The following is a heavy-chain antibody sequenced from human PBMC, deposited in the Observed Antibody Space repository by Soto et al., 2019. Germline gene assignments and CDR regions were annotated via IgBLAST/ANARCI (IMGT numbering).Heavy chain of an antibody. CDR1: GYRFTSYW. CDR2: IYPSDSDT. Sequence: PGESLKISCKGSGYRFTSYWIGWVRQMPGKGLEWMGIIYPSDSDTRYSPSFQGQVAISADKSISTAYLQWSSLKASDTAMYYCARLSGYCTSASCYAPFDSWGQGTLVTVSS. V-gene: IGHV5-51*01. J-gene: IGHJ4*02. CDR3: ARLSGYCTSASCYAPFDS. D-gene: IGHD2-2*03.